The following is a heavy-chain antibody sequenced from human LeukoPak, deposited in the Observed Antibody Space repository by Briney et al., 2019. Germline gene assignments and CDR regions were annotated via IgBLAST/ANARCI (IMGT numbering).Heavy chain of an antibody. Sequence: PSETLSLTCTVSGGSISSSSYYRGWIRQPPGKGLEWIGSIYYSGSTYYNPSLKSRVTISVDTSKNQFSLKLSSVTAADTAVYYCASRDGYNFVPSGAFDYWGQGTLVTVSS. CDR1: GGSISSSSYY. V-gene: IGHV4-39*01. CDR2: IYYSGST. J-gene: IGHJ4*02. D-gene: IGHD5-24*01. CDR3: ASRDGYNFVPSGAFDY.